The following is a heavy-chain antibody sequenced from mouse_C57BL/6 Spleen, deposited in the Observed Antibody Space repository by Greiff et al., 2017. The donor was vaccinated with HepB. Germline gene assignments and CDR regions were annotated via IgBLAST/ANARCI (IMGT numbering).Heavy chain of an antibody. J-gene: IGHJ3*01. V-gene: IGHV1-64*01. CDR3: ARESRQLRLRGFAY. CDR1: GYTFTSYW. Sequence: QVQLQQPGAELVKPGASVKLSCKASGYTFTSYWMHWVKQRPGQGLEWIGMIHPNSGSTNYNEKFKSKATLTVAKSSSTAYMQLSSLTSEDSAVYYCARESRQLRLRGFAYWGQGTLVTVSA. D-gene: IGHD3-2*02. CDR2: IHPNSGST.